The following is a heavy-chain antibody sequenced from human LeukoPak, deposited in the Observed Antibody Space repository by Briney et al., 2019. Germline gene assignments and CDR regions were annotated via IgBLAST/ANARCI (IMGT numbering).Heavy chain of an antibody. CDR1: QFKFNNYG. CDR3: AKDPNGDYIGTFDI. D-gene: IGHD4-17*01. Sequence: GGSLRLSCATSQFKFNNYGMTWVRQAPGKGLEWVSSITGSGGRAQYADSVQGRFTISRDNSKNTLYLQMNSLRAEDTAVYYCAKDPNGDYIGTFDIWGQGTMVTVSS. CDR2: ITGSGGRA. V-gene: IGHV3-23*01. J-gene: IGHJ3*02.